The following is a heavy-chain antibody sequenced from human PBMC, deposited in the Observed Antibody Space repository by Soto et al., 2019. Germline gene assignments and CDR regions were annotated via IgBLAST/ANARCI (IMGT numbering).Heavy chain of an antibody. Sequence: QVQLQQWGAGLLKPSETLSLTCAVYGGSFSGYYWSWIRQPPGKGLEWIGEINHSGSTNYNPSLKSRVTISVDTSKNQFCLKLSSVTAADTAVYYCARGRGVSPGTGQDYWGQGTLVTVSS. V-gene: IGHV4-34*01. J-gene: IGHJ4*02. D-gene: IGHD3-10*01. CDR1: GGSFSGYY. CDR3: ARGRGVSPGTGQDY. CDR2: INHSGST.